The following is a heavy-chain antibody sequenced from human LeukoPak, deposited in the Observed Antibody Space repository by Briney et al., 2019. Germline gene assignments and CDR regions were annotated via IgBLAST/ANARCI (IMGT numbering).Heavy chain of an antibody. D-gene: IGHD3-3*01. CDR1: GNSISSYY. J-gene: IGHJ6*02. V-gene: IGHV4-59*01. Sequence: PSETLSLTCTVSGNSISSYYWSWIRQPPGQVLEWIGHIYDSGSTNYNPSLKSRVTISVDTSKNQFSLKLSSVNAADTAVYYCARDGRFEGWDFWSGYPVPYGMDVWGQGTTVTVSS. CDR2: IYDSGST. CDR3: ARDGRFEGWDFWSGYPVPYGMDV.